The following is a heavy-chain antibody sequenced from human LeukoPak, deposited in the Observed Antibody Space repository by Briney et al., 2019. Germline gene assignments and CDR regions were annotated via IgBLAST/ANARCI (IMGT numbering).Heavy chain of an antibody. CDR2: IYHSGST. J-gene: IGHJ4*02. D-gene: IGHD3-22*01. CDR1: GGSISSGGYS. V-gene: IGHV4-30-2*01. Sequence: SQTLSLTCAVSGGSISSGGYSWSWIRQPPGKGLERIGYIYHSGSTYYNPSLKSRVTISVDRSKHQFSLKLSSVTAADTAVYYCARATYYYDSSGYYPHFFDYWGQGTLVTVSS. CDR3: ARATYYYDSSGYYPHFFDY.